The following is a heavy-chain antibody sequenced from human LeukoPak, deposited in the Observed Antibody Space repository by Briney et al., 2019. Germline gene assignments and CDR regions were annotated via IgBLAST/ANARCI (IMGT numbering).Heavy chain of an antibody. CDR1: GFTFSDYD. D-gene: IGHD1-1*01. CDR2: IGTAGDT. CDR3: ARVAKERVSGVYYFDY. J-gene: IGHJ4*02. V-gene: IGHV3-13*01. Sequence: GGSLRLSCAASGFTFSDYDMHWVRQATGKGLEWVSSIGTAGDTYYTGSVKGRFTISRENAKNSLYLQMNSLRAGDTAVYYCARVAKERVSGVYYFDYWGQGTLVTVSS.